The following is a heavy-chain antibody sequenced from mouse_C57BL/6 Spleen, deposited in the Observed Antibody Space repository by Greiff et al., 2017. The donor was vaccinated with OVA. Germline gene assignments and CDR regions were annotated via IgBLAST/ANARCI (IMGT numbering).Heavy chain of an antibody. V-gene: IGHV5-16*01. J-gene: IGHJ4*01. CDR3: ARDQGYGPYYAMDY. CDR2: INYDGSST. CDR1: GFTFSDYY. Sequence: DVQLVESEGGLVQPGSSMKLSCTASGFTFSDYYMAWVRQVPEKGLEWVANINYDGSSTYYLDSLKSRFIISRDNAKNILYLQMSSLKSEDTATYYCARDQGYGPYYAMDYWGQGTSVTVSS. D-gene: IGHD1-1*02.